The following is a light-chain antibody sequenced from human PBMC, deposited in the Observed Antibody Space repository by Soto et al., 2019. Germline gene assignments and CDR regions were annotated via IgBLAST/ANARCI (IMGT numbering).Light chain of an antibody. CDR2: SND. CDR1: SSNIGSNS. J-gene: IGLJ1*01. Sequence: QSVLTQPPSASGTPGQRVTISCSGSSSNIGSNSVNWYQQLPGTAPKLLTYSNDRRPSGVPDRFSGSKSGTSASLAISGLQSEDEADYYCAAWDDSLNGYVFGTGTKLTVL. CDR3: AAWDDSLNGYV. V-gene: IGLV1-44*01.